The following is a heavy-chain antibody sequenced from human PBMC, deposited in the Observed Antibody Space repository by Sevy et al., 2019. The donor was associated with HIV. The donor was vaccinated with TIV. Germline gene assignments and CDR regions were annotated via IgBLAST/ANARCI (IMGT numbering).Heavy chain of an antibody. J-gene: IGHJ4*02. CDR3: ARSQYYFDS. CDR2: IGSSGPG. Sequence: SDTLSLTCNVSGASITSYYWSWIRQPPGKGLEWVGDIGSSGPGNYNPSLKSRVTLSVDTTKSHFSLKLRSVTAVDTAVYYCARSQYYFDSWGQGALVTVSS. CDR1: GASITSYY. V-gene: IGHV4-4*08.